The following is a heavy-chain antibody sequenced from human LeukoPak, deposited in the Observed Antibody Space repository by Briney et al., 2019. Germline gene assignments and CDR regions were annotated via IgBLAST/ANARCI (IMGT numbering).Heavy chain of an antibody. CDR2: INSDGSST. V-gene: IGHV3-74*01. J-gene: IGHJ4*02. Sequence: PGRSLRLSCAASGFTFRSDWMHWGRHTPRKGLVWVSRINSDGSSTNYADSVRGRFTISRDNAKNTLYLQVKSLRAEDTAVYYCARGPSGWGSLDSWGQGTLVTVSS. CDR1: GFTFRSDW. CDR3: ARGPSGWGSLDS. D-gene: IGHD7-27*01.